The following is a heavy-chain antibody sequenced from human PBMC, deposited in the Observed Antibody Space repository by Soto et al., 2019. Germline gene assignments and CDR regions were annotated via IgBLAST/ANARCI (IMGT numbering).Heavy chain of an antibody. J-gene: IGHJ5*02. CDR3: ARVKLHTAMVINRFDP. CDR1: GYTFTGYY. D-gene: IGHD5-18*01. Sequence: ASVKVSCKASGYTFTGYYMHWVRQAPGQGLEWMGWINPNSGGTNYAQKFQGRVAMTRDTSISTAYMELSRLRSDDTAVYYCARVKLHTAMVINRFDPWSQGTLGTVPQ. V-gene: IGHV1-2*02. CDR2: INPNSGGT.